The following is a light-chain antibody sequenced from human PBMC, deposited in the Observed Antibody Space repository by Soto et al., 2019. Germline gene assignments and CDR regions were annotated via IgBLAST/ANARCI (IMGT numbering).Light chain of an antibody. V-gene: IGLV1-40*01. CDR2: AYS. J-gene: IGLJ3*02. CDR1: NSNIGAGYD. CDR3: QPYDNILRAWV. Sequence: QSVLTQPPSVSGAPGQGVTISCTGSNSNIGAGYDVHWYQQLPGTAPKLLMYAYSNRPSGVPDRISGSSSATSASLAITGPQAEDEADYYGQPYDNILRAWVFGGGTKLTVL.